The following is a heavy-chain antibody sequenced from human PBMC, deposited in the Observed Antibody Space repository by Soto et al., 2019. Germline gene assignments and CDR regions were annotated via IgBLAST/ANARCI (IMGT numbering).Heavy chain of an antibody. D-gene: IGHD3-22*01. V-gene: IGHV3-21*01. CDR1: GFTFSSYR. CDR3: ARASYYYDGSGYHGY. Sequence: PGGSLRLSCAASGFTFSSYRMNWVRQAPGKGLEWVSSISSSSSYIYYADSVKGRFTISRDNAKNSLYLQMNSLRAEDTAVYYCARASYYYDGSGYHGYWGQGTLVTVSS. J-gene: IGHJ4*02. CDR2: ISSSSSYI.